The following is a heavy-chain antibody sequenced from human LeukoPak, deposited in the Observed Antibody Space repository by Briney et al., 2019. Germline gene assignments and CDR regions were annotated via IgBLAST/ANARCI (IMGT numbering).Heavy chain of an antibody. CDR1: GFTFSTYV. Sequence: GGSLRLSCSVSGFTFSTYVMHWVRQAPGKGLQYVSAISSNGDNTYYADSVKGRFTISRDNSKNTLYLQMSSLRADDTAVYYCVRGTGYWGQETLVTVSS. J-gene: IGHJ4*02. V-gene: IGHV3-64D*06. CDR2: ISSNGDNT. CDR3: VRGTGY.